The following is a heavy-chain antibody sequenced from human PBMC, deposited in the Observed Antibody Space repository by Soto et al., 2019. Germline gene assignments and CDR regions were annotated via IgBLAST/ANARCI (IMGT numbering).Heavy chain of an antibody. CDR3: AKVGASAAIVY. CDR1: GFTFSSYG. D-gene: IGHD2-2*02. J-gene: IGHJ4*02. CDR2: ISGSGGDT. V-gene: IGHV3-23*01. Sequence: GGSLRLSCAASGFTFSSYGMNWVRQAPGKGLEWVSSISGSGGDTYHADSVKGRFTISRDTSKNTLYLQMKSLRAEDTALYYCAKVGASAAIVYWGQGTLVTVSS.